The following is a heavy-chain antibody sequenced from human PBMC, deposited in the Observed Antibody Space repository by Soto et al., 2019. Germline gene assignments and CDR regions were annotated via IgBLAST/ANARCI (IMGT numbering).Heavy chain of an antibody. CDR3: ASRRFGEFAY. J-gene: IGHJ4*02. CDR2: ISGDLVGT. CDR1: GFTFTTYA. V-gene: IGHV3-23*01. Sequence: EVHLSESGGGLVQPGGSLRLSCVASGFTFTTYAMTWVRQAPGKGLEWVSGISGDLVGTYYADSVKGRFTISRDNSKNTVFLQLDSLTAEDTALYYCASRRFGEFAYWGQGTLVTVSS. D-gene: IGHD3-16*01.